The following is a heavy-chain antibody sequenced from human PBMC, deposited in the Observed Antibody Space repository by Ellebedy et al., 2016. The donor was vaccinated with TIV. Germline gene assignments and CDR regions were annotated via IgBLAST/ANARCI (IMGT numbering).Heavy chain of an antibody. CDR1: GFSFSWHW. CDR2: INNDGTAT. J-gene: IGHJ4*02. Sequence: GGSLRLSXAASGFSFSWHWMHWVRQAPGKGLVWVSRINNDGTATTYADSVKGRFTISRDNTKNTLYLQMNSLRAEDTAVYYCARDGGGVGLRFPYWGQGTLVTVSS. CDR3: ARDGGGVGLRFPY. D-gene: IGHD5-12*01. V-gene: IGHV3-74*01.